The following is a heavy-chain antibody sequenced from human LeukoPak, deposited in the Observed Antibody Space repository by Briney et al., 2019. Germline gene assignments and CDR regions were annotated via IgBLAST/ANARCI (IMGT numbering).Heavy chain of an antibody. CDR2: IYSGGST. V-gene: IGHV3-53*01. CDR3: AKVRVYCSSTSCYGFDY. Sequence: GGSLRLSCAASGFTVSSNYMSWVRQAPGKGLEWVSVIYSGGSTYYADSVKGRFTISRDNSKNTLYLQMNSLRAEDTAVYHCAKVRVYCSSTSCYGFDYWGQGTLVTVSS. D-gene: IGHD2-2*01. CDR1: GFTVSSNY. J-gene: IGHJ4*02.